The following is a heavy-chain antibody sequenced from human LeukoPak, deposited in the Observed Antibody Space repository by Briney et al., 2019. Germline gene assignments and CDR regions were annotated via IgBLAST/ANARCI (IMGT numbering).Heavy chain of an antibody. CDR1: GFTFSDYY. V-gene: IGHV3-11*04. J-gene: IGHJ3*02. CDR3: ASPYRIPDAFDI. Sequence: GGSLRLSCAVSGFTFSDYYMSWIRQAPGKGLEWVSYISSGGSTISHADSVKGRFTISRDNAKNSLYLQMNSLRAEDTAVYYCASPYRIPDAFDIWGQGTMVTVSS. D-gene: IGHD2/OR15-2a*01. CDR2: ISSGGSTI.